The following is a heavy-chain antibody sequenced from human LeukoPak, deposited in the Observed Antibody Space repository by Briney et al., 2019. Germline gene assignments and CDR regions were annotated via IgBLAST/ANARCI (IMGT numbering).Heavy chain of an antibody. J-gene: IGHJ4*02. D-gene: IGHD3-22*01. V-gene: IGHV1-8*01. CDR3: ARARAYYFDTSGHYYPDY. Sequence: ASVKVSCKASGYTFTRYDLDWLRQPAAQELDWMEWMNPNSGNTGFAQKFQGRFTMTRNTSISTAYMELSSLRSEDTAVYYCARARAYYFDTSGHYYPDYWGQGTLVTVSS. CDR1: GYTFTRYD. CDR2: MNPNSGNT.